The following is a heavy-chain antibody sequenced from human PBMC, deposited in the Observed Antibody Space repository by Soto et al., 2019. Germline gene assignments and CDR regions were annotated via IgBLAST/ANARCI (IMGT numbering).Heavy chain of an antibody. J-gene: IGHJ4*02. D-gene: IGHD5-12*01. V-gene: IGHV1-24*01. Sequence: ASVKVSCKVSGYTLTGLSMHWVRQAPGKGLEWMGGFDPEDGETIYAQKFQGRVTMTEDTSTDTAYMELSSLRSEDTAVYYCATSGAAYSGYEIDYWGQGTLVTVSS. CDR2: FDPEDGET. CDR3: ATSGAAYSGYEIDY. CDR1: GYTLTGLS.